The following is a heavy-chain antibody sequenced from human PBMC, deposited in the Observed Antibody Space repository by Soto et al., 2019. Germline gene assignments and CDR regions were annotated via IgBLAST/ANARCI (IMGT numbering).Heavy chain of an antibody. Sequence: PSETLSLTCTVSGGSISSSSYYWGWIRQPPGKGLEWIGSIYYSGSTYYNPSLKSRVTISVDTSKNQFSLKLSSVTAADTAVYYCARHDTPELLPFDYWGQGTLVTVSS. D-gene: IGHD1-7*01. CDR1: GGSISSSSYY. CDR3: ARHDTPELLPFDY. V-gene: IGHV4-39*01. CDR2: IYYSGST. J-gene: IGHJ4*02.